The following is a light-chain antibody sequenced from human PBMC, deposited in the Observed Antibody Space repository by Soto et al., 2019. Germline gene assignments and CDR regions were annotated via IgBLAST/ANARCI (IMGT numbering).Light chain of an antibody. CDR1: QGIANY. Sequence: DIQMTQSPSSLSASVGDRVTITCRASQGIANYLAWYQQKPGKVPKLLIYAASTLQSGVPSRFSGSGSGTDFTLTISSLQPEDGATYYCQKYNSGRRTFGQGTKVEIK. V-gene: IGKV1-27*01. CDR3: QKYNSGRRT. CDR2: AAS. J-gene: IGKJ1*01.